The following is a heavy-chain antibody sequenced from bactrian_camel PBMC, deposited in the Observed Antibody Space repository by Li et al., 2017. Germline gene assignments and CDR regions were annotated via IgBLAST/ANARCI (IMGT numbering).Heavy chain of an antibody. J-gene: IGHJ4*01. CDR1: GYTSSDFC. V-gene: IGHV3S26*01. D-gene: IGHD7*01. Sequence: HVQLVESGGGSVQAGGSLTLSCAVSGYTSSDFCMDWFRQAPGKEREGVAAIDADGIKTYAPSMKGRVTVSKDNAKNTLYLQMNNLKPEDTALYYCAVDTGGLFTGSSRLQYYLLVRPAREGQGTQVTV. CDR2: IDADGIK.